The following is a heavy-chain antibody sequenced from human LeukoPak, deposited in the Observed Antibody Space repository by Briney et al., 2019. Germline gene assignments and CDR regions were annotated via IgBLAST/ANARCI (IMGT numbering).Heavy chain of an antibody. CDR3: ARDKSRGWPFDY. D-gene: IGHD6-19*01. CDR1: GFTLSRYG. CDR2: ILNDGSSK. Sequence: GGSPRLSCAVSGFTLSRYGMHWVRQAPGKRLEWVGVILNDGSSKYYAESVKGRFTISRDNSKNTLYLQMNSLRAEDTAVYYCARDKSRGWPFDYWGQGTLVAVSS. V-gene: IGHV3-33*05. J-gene: IGHJ4*02.